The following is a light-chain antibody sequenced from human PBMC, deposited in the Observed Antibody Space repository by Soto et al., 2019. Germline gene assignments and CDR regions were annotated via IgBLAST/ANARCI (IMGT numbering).Light chain of an antibody. CDR1: QSISIW. J-gene: IGKJ1*01. CDR2: KAS. V-gene: IGKV1-5*03. Sequence: DIQMTQSPSTLSASVGDRVTITCRASQSISIWLAWYQQKPGKAPNLLIYKASSLGTGVPSRFSCSGSGTEFTLTISSLQPDDFATYYCQQYNGFPWTFGQGTKVEIK. CDR3: QQYNGFPWT.